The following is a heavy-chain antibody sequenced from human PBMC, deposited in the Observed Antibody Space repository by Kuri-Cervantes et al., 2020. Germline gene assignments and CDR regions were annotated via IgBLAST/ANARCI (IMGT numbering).Heavy chain of an antibody. V-gene: IGHV3-48*04. CDR3: ARGPLDGYIPY. CDR2: IRSSSSTI. J-gene: IGHJ4*02. Sequence: GESLKISCAASGFTFSNYNMNWVRQAPGKGLEWVSYIRSSSSTIYYADSVRGRFTISRDNAKNSLYLQMNSLRAEDTAVYYCARGPLDGYIPYWGQGTLVTVSS. CDR1: GFTFSNYN. D-gene: IGHD5-24*01.